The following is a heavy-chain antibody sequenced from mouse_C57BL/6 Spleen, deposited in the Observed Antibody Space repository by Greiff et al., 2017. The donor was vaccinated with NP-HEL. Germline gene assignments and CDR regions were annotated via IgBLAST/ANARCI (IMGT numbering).Heavy chain of an antibody. D-gene: IGHD1-1*01. V-gene: IGHV1-50*01. CDR1: GYTFTSYW. J-gene: IGHJ4*01. Sequence: QVQLQQPGAELVKPGASVKLSCKASGYTFTSYWMQWVKQRPGQGLEWIGEIDPSDSYTNSNQKFKGKATLTVEPSSSTAYMQLSSQTSEDSAVYYCARPSYYYGSNYYAMDYWGQGTSVTVSS. CDR3: ARPSYYYGSNYYAMDY. CDR2: IDPSDSYT.